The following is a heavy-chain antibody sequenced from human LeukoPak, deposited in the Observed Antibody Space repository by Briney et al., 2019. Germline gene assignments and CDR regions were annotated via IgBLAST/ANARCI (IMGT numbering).Heavy chain of an antibody. CDR1: GYTFTLYD. V-gene: IGHV1-8*01. CDR2: MDRNSGNT. CDR3: ARGKAHCRSTSCYGGWFDP. D-gene: IGHD2-2*01. J-gene: IGHJ5*02. Sequence: ASVKLSCKASGYTFTLYDINWVRQAAGQGLEEMSWMDRNSGNTGYAQKIQGRVNMTKNTSISTAYMELSSLRSEDTAVYYCARGKAHCRSTSCYGGWFDPWGQGTLVTVSS.